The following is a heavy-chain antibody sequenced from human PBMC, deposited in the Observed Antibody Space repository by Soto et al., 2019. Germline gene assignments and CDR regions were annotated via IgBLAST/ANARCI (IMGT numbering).Heavy chain of an antibody. J-gene: IGHJ3*02. CDR2: IRGSGGAA. D-gene: IGHD3-9*01. Sequence: EVQLLESGGGLVQPGGSLRLSCAASGFTLSSYDMGWVRQAPGKALEWISLIRGSGGAAFYEDFVEGRLTISRDISKNTMYLQTTSLRAEDSAVYYCATDREDNSGYPALDIWGQGTMVTVSS. CDR1: GFTLSSYD. V-gene: IGHV3-23*01. CDR3: ATDREDNSGYPALDI.